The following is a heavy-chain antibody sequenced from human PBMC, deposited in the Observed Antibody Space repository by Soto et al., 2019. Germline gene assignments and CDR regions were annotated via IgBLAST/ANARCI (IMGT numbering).Heavy chain of an antibody. Sequence: ASETLSLTCTVSGGSISSYYWSWIRQPPGKGLEWIGYIYYSGSTNYNPSLKSRVTISVDTSKNQFSLKLSSVTAADTAVYYCARHFRTTGTTWLFWFDPWGQGTLVTVSS. CDR2: IYYSGST. J-gene: IGHJ5*02. CDR3: ARHFRTTGTTWLFWFDP. D-gene: IGHD1-1*01. V-gene: IGHV4-59*08. CDR1: GGSISSYY.